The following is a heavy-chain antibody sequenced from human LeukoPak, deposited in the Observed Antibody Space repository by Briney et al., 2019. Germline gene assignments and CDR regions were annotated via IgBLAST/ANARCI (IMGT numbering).Heavy chain of an antibody. CDR2: IHSSSSYI. CDR3: ASAYSSGY. J-gene: IGHJ4*02. D-gene: IGHD6-19*01. V-gene: IGHV3-11*06. Sequence: PGGPLRLSCAASGFTFSDYYMSWIRQAPGKGLEWVSSIHSSSSYIYYADSVKGRFTISRDNAKNSLYLQMNSLRAEDSAVYYCASAYSSGYWGQGTLVTVSS. CDR1: GFTFSDYY.